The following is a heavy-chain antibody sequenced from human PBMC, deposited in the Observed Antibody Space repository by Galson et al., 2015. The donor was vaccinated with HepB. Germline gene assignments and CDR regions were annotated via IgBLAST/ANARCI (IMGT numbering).Heavy chain of an antibody. D-gene: IGHD7-27*01. CDR2: ISSSSSYI. J-gene: IGHJ5*02. CDR3: ARGLLGRFDP. Sequence: SLRLSCAASGFTFSSYSMNWVRQAPGKGLEWVSSISSSSSYIYYADSVKGRFTISRDNAKDSLYLQMNSLRAEDTAVYYCARGLLGRFDPWGQGTLVTVSS. V-gene: IGHV3-21*01. CDR1: GFTFSSYS.